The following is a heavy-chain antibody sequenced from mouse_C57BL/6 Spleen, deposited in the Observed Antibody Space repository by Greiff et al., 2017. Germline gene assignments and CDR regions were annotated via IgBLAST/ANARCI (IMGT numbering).Heavy chain of an antibody. D-gene: IGHD1-1*01. J-gene: IGHJ1*03. CDR3: TGGVTTVVPGV. Sequence: EVKLMESGGGLVQPGGSMKLSCVASGFTFSNYWMNWVRQSPEKGLEWVAQIRLKSDNYATHYAESVKGRFTISRDDSKSSVYLQMNNLRAEDTGIYYCTGGVTTVVPGVWGTGTTVTVSS. CDR2: IRLKSDNYAT. V-gene: IGHV6-3*01. CDR1: GFTFSNYW.